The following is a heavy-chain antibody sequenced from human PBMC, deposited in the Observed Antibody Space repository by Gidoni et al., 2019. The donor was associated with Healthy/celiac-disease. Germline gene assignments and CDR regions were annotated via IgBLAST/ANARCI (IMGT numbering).Heavy chain of an antibody. Sequence: EVQLLACGGGEVQPGGSLSPSWSACGAPFRSDARSWVSQAPGKGLEWGSAISGSGGSTYYADSVKGRFTIARDNSKNTLYLQMTSLRAEDTAVYYGAKDYYDNSGYYLDVWGKGTTVTVSS. CDR1: GAPFRSDA. V-gene: IGHV3-23*01. D-gene: IGHD3-22*01. J-gene: IGHJ6*03. CDR2: ISGSGGST. CDR3: AKDYYDNSGYYLDV.